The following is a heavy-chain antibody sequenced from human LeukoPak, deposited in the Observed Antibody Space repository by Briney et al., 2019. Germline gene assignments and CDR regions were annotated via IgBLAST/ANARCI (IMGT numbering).Heavy chain of an antibody. Sequence: GGAPRLSFAASGFPFRSYSMTWGRQGPGEGVEWLLYISSSGSTIYYADSVKGRFTISRDNAKNSLYLQMNSLRAEDTAVYYCARDEYYDSSGYTSWGQGTLVTVSS. V-gene: IGHV3-48*01. CDR1: GFPFRSYS. D-gene: IGHD3-22*01. CDR2: ISSSGSTI. CDR3: ARDEYYDSSGYTS. J-gene: IGHJ4*02.